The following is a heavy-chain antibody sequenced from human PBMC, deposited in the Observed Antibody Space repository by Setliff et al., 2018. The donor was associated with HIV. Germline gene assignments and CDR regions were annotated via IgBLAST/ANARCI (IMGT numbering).Heavy chain of an antibody. V-gene: IGHV3-15*01. CDR2: IKSKTDGGTT. CDR1: GFTFSNAW. Sequence: GGSLRLSCAASGFTFSNAWMSWVRQAPGKGLEWVGRIKSKTDGGTTDYAAPVKGRFTISRDDSKNTLSLQMNSLKTEDTAVYYCAVVVGGYAYSSSWYFHYWGQGTLVTVSS. J-gene: IGHJ4*02. CDR3: AVVVGGYAYSSSWYFHY. D-gene: IGHD6-13*01.